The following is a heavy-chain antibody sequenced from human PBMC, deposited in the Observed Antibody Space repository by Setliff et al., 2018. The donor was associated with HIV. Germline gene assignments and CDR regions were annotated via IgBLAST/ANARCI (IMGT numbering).Heavy chain of an antibody. D-gene: IGHD3-10*01. V-gene: IGHV4-39*01. J-gene: IGHJ6*03. CDR1: GGSISSYY. CDR3: ASLDGSESPYIYYYYMDV. CDR2: INYRGNT. Sequence: SETLSLTCTVSGGSISSYYWSWIRQSPGKGLEWIGSINYRGNTYYNPSLKSRAAISVDTSKNQISLKLSSVTAADTAVYYCASLDGSESPYIYYYYMDVWGKGTAVTVS.